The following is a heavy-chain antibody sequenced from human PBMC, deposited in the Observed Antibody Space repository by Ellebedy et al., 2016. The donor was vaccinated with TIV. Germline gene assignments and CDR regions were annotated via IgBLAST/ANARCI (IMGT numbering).Heavy chain of an antibody. Sequence: PGGSLRLSCAASGFTFNTYSMNWVRQAPGKGLEWVSSISSSSSYIYYADSVKGRFTISRDNAKNSLFLQMNSLRDEDTAVYYCARVGSSSLLSYYGMDVWGQGTTVTVSS. D-gene: IGHD6-6*01. CDR2: ISSSSSYI. CDR3: ARVGSSSLLSYYGMDV. V-gene: IGHV3-21*01. J-gene: IGHJ6*02. CDR1: GFTFNTYS.